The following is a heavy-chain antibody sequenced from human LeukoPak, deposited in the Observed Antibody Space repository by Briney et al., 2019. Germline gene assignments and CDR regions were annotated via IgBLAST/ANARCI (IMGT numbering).Heavy chain of an antibody. J-gene: IGHJ5*02. D-gene: IGHD3-10*01. CDR2: FYISGST. CDR1: GGSISSYY. CDR3: AASGGPINWFDP. Sequence: SETLSLTCTVSGGSISSYYWSWIRQPAGKGLEWIGRFYISGSTNYNPSLKSRVTISVDKSKNQFSLKLSSVTAADMAIYYCAASGGPINWFDPWGQGTLVTVSS. V-gene: IGHV4-4*07.